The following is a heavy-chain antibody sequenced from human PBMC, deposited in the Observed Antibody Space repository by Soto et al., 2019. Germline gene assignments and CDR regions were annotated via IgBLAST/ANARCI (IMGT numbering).Heavy chain of an antibody. Sequence: GGSLRLSCAASGFTFSSYAMSWVRQAPGKGLEWVSAISGSGGSTYYADSVKGRFTISRDNSKNTLYLQMNSLRAEDTAVYYCAKDKVVVAATQFAFDYWGQGTLVTVSS. CDR2: ISGSGGST. CDR3: AKDKVVVAATQFAFDY. D-gene: IGHD2-15*01. V-gene: IGHV3-23*01. J-gene: IGHJ4*02. CDR1: GFTFSSYA.